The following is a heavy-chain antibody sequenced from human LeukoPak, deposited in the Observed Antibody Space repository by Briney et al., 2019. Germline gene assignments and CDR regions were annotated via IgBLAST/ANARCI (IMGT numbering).Heavy chain of an antibody. D-gene: IGHD2-21*02. CDR1: GGSISSYY. Sequence: PSETLSLTCTVSGGSISSYYWSWIRQPPGKGLEWIGYIYYSGSTNYNPSLKSRVTISVDTSKNQFSLKLSSVTAADTAVYYCARAPFGVVVTAIDYWGQGTLVTVSS. CDR3: ARAPFGVVVTAIDY. V-gene: IGHV4-59*01. J-gene: IGHJ4*02. CDR2: IYYSGST.